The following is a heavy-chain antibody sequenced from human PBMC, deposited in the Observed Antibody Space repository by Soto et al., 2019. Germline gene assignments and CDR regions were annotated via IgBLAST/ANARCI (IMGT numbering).Heavy chain of an antibody. Sequence: QLQLQESGPGLVKPSETLSLTCSVSGGSISSSTYYWVWIRQSPGKGLEWIGRVYKSGGTYYNPSLKSRVSMSVDTPDNQVSLKINSVTAADTALYYCARHHDAGYYFDYWGQGILVTVSS. CDR2: VYKSGGT. CDR3: ARHHDAGYYFDY. CDR1: GGSISSSTYY. J-gene: IGHJ4*02. V-gene: IGHV4-39*01.